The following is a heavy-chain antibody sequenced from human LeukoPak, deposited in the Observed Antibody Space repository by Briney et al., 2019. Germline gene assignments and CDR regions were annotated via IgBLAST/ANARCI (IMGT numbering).Heavy chain of an antibody. Sequence: GASVKVSCKASGYTFTSYGISWVRQAPGQGLVWMGWISAYNGNTNYAQKLQGRVTMTTDTSTSTAYMELRSLRSDDTAVYYCARAAIRITMIVVDDYWGKGTLVTVSS. V-gene: IGHV1-18*01. J-gene: IGHJ4*02. CDR3: ARAAIRITMIVVDDY. CDR2: ISAYNGNT. CDR1: GYTFTSYG. D-gene: IGHD3-22*01.